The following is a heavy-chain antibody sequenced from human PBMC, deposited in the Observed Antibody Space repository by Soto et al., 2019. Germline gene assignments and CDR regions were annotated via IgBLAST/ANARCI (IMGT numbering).Heavy chain of an antibody. CDR3: ARSLRGGRRGQQGYYFDY. CDR2: ISYDGSNK. V-gene: IGHV3-30-3*01. Sequence: QVQLVESGGGVVQPGRSLRLSCAASGFTFSSYAMHWVRQAPGKGLEWVAVISYDGSNKYYADSVKGRFTISRDNSKNPLYLQMNSLRAEDTAVYYCARSLRGGRRGQQGYYFDYWGQGTLVTVSS. D-gene: IGHD4-17*01. CDR1: GFTFSSYA. J-gene: IGHJ4*02.